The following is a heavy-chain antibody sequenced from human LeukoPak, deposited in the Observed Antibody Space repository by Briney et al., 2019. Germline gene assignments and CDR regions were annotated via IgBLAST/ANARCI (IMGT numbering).Heavy chain of an antibody. CDR2: IHNSGST. Sequence: SETLSLTCTVSGGSISNFYWSWIRQPPGKGLEWIGYIHNSGSTKYNPSLKSRVTISVVTAKNQFSLKASSVTAADTAVYYCARSPYYDSSGINFDYWGQGTLVTVSS. J-gene: IGHJ4*02. CDR1: GGSISNFY. V-gene: IGHV4-59*01. CDR3: ARSPYYDSSGINFDY. D-gene: IGHD3-22*01.